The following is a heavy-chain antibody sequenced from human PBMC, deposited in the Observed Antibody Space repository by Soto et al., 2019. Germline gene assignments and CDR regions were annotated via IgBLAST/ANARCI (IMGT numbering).Heavy chain of an antibody. CDR1: GFSLSTSGVG. Sequence: QITLKESGPTLVKPTQTLTLTCTFSGFSLSTSGVGVGWIRQPPGKALEWLGFIYWDGDKRYSPSLKSRLTITKDTTKNQVVLTMTNMDPVDTATYYCAQYRYGNIDYWGQGALVTVSS. CDR3: AQYRYGNIDY. J-gene: IGHJ4*02. V-gene: IGHV2-5*02. CDR2: IYWDGDK. D-gene: IGHD5-18*01.